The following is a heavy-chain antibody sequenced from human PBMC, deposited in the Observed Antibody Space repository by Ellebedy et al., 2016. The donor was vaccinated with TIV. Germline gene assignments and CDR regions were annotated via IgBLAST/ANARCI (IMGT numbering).Heavy chain of an antibody. CDR2: IYYSGTT. CDR1: GGSISKTSYY. V-gene: IGHV4-39*01. CDR3: VRRGGWSGAFDI. Sequence: MPSETLSLTCIVFGGSISKTSYYRGWIRQSPGKGLAWLGNIYYSGTTYISPSLKSPASISVDASNNQFSLKLSSVTAADTAVYYCVRRGGWSGAFDIWGQGTMITVSS. J-gene: IGHJ3*02. D-gene: IGHD6-19*01.